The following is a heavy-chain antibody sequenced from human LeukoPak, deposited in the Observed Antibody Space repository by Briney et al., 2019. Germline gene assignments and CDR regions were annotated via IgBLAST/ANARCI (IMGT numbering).Heavy chain of an antibody. Sequence: GGSLRLSCAASGFTFSDYAMSWVRQAPGKGLEWISYIGTSASHIYYAGSVEGRFTISRDNAKNSLYLQMNGLRAEDTAVYLCATTLIVAVIGAFNVWGQGTMVTVSS. CDR3: ATTLIVAVIGAFNV. CDR1: GFTFSDYA. D-gene: IGHD3-22*01. CDR2: IGTSASHI. V-gene: IGHV3-48*01. J-gene: IGHJ3*01.